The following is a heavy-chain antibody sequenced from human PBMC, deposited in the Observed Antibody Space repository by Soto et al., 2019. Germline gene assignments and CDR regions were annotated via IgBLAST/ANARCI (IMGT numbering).Heavy chain of an antibody. V-gene: IGHV4-59*08. CDR2: IYYSGST. CDR3: ARTSGYSSLGVEFQH. J-gene: IGHJ1*01. D-gene: IGHD6-19*01. Sequence: SETLSLTCTVSGGSISSYYWSWIRQPPGKGLEWIGYIYYSGSTNYNPSLKSRVTISVDTSKNQFSLKLSSVTAADTAVYYCARTSGYSSLGVEFQHWGQGTLVTVSS. CDR1: GGSISSYY.